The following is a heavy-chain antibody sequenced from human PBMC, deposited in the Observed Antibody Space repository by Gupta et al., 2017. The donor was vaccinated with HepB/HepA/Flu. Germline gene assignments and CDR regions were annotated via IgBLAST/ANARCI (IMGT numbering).Heavy chain of an antibody. J-gene: IGHJ6*03. Sequence: QVQLQESGPGLVKPSETLSLTCTVSGGSISSYYWSWIRQPAGKGLEWIGRIYTSGSTNYNPPLKSRVTMSVDTSKNQFSLKLSSVTAADSAVYYCARERVGSVAGTGYYYYMDVWGKGTTVTVSS. V-gene: IGHV4-4*07. CDR3: ARERVGSVAGTGYYYYMDV. D-gene: IGHD6-19*01. CDR1: GGSISSYY. CDR2: IYTSGST.